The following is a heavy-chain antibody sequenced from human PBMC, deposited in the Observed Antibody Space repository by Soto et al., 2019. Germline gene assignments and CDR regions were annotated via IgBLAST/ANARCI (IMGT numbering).Heavy chain of an antibody. V-gene: IGHV3-30*18. CDR3: AKSQDDYGDYVEY. Sequence: QVQLVESGGGVVQPGRSLRLSCAASGFTFSSYGMHWVRQAPGKGLEWVAVISYDGSNKYYADSVKGRFTISRDNSKNTLYLQMNSLRAEDTAVYYCAKSQDDYGDYVEYWGQGTLVTVSS. CDR1: GFTFSSYG. D-gene: IGHD4-17*01. J-gene: IGHJ4*02. CDR2: ISYDGSNK.